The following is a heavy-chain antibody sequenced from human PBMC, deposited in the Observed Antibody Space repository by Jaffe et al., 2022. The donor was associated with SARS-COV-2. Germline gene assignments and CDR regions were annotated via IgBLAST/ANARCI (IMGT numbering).Heavy chain of an antibody. CDR1: GFTFSSYG. CDR2: IWYDGSNK. D-gene: IGHD4-17*01. Sequence: QVQLVESGGGVVQPGRSLRLSCAASGFTFSSYGMHWVRQAPGKGLEWVAVIWYDGSNKYYADSVKGRFTISRDNSKNTLYLQMNSLRAEDTAVYYCARGFVGYGDYLLDYYYGMDVWGQGTTVTVSS. CDR3: ARGFVGYGDYLLDYYYGMDV. J-gene: IGHJ6*02. V-gene: IGHV3-33*01.